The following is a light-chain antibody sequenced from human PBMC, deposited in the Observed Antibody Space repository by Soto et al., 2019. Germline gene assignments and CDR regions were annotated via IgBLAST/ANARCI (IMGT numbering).Light chain of an antibody. J-gene: IGLJ3*02. Sequence: QSALTQPASVSGSPGQSITISCTGTSSDVGGYNYVSWYQQHPGKAPKLMIYEVSNRPSGVSNRFSGSKSGNTASLTISGLQAEDEAVYYCSSYTSSSTVFGGVTQLTVL. V-gene: IGLV2-14*01. CDR2: EVS. CDR1: SSDVGGYNY. CDR3: SSYTSSSTV.